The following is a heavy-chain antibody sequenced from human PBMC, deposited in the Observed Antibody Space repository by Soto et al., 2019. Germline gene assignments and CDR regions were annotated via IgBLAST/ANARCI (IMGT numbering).Heavy chain of an antibody. CDR2: INHSGST. CDR3: AALRGYSGYVRGARLDV. J-gene: IGHJ6*02. Sequence: PSETLSLTCTVSGGSVSSGSYYWSWIRQPPGKGLEWIGEINHSGSTNYNPSLKSRVTISVDTSKNQFSLKLSSVTAADTAVYYCAALRGYSGYVRGARLDVWGQGTTVTVSS. V-gene: IGHV4-39*07. D-gene: IGHD5-12*01. CDR1: GGSVSSGSYY.